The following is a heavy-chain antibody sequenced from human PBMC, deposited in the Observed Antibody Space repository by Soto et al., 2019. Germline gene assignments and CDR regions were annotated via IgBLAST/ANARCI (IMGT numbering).Heavy chain of an antibody. Sequence: GGSLRLSCAASGFTFSGSAMHWVRQASGKGLEWVGRIRSRANNYATTYGESVKGRFTISRDDSKNTAYLQMNSLKTEDAAVYYCTRHQVGNPDPLDYWGQGTLVTVSS. CDR2: IRSRANNYAT. CDR3: TRHQVGNPDPLDY. V-gene: IGHV3-73*01. J-gene: IGHJ4*02. CDR1: GFTFSGSA. D-gene: IGHD1-26*01.